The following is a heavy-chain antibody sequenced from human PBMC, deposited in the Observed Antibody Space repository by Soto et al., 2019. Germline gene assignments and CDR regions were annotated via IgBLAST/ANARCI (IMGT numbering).Heavy chain of an antibody. CDR1: GYTFIRYT. CDR3: ARDEQQLIKFDY. Sequence: GASVKVSCKASGYTFIRYTVHWVRQAPGQSIEWMGWINAGNGNSKYSEKFHGRVSITRDTSAGTTYMELNSLRSEDTAVYYCARDEQQLIKFDYRGQGTPVTVSS. D-gene: IGHD6-13*01. V-gene: IGHV1-3*01. J-gene: IGHJ4*02. CDR2: INAGNGNS.